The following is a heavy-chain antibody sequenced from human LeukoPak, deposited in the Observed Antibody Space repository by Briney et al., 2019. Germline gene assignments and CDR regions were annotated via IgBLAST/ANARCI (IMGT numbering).Heavy chain of an antibody. CDR1: GFTFSSYW. J-gene: IGHJ5*02. CDR2: INSDGSST. D-gene: IGHD3-9*01. V-gene: IGHV3-74*01. Sequence: GGSLRLSCAASGFTFSSYWMHWVRQAPGKGLVWVSRINSDGSSTSYADSVKGRFTISRDNAKNTLYLQMNSLRAEDTAVYYCARDKGVFDWLLSPHNWFDPWGQGTLVTVSS. CDR3: ARDKGVFDWLLSPHNWFDP.